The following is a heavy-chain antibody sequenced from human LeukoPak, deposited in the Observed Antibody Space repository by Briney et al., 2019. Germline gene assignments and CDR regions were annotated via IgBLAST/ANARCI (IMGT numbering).Heavy chain of an antibody. Sequence: PSETLSLTCTVSGGSISSYYWSWIRQPPGKGPEWIGEINHSGSTNYNPSLKSRVTISVDTSKNQFSLKLSSVTAADTAVYYCARGSYYYDSSGSNWFDPWGQGTLVTVSS. CDR3: ARGSYYYDSSGSNWFDP. V-gene: IGHV4-34*01. CDR1: GGSISSYY. CDR2: INHSGST. J-gene: IGHJ5*02. D-gene: IGHD3-22*01.